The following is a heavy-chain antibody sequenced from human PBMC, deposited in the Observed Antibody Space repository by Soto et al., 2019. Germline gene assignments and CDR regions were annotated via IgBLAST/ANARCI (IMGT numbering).Heavy chain of an antibody. CDR2: INWNGGST. CDR1: GFTFDDYG. V-gene: IGHV3-20*01. CDR3: ARANDYVDYYAPHFDY. J-gene: IGHJ4*02. D-gene: IGHD4-17*01. Sequence: EVQLVESGGGVVRPGGSLRLSCAASGFTFDDYGMSWVRQAPGKGLEWVSGINWNGGSTGYADSVKGRFTISRDNAKNSLYLQMNSLRAEDTALYHCARANDYVDYYAPHFDYWGQGTLVTVSS.